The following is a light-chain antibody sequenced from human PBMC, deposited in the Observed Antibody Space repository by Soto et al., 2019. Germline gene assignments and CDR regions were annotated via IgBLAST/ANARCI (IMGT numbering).Light chain of an antibody. Sequence: QSVLTQPASVSGSPGQSITISCSGTSXDVGAYYSVSWYQHHPGKGPKLIIYGVTNRPSGVSNRFSGSKSGNTASLTISGLQAEDEADYHCSSYTSGSSHYVFGTGTKVTVL. V-gene: IGLV2-14*01. CDR1: SXDVGAYYS. CDR3: SSYTSGSSHYV. CDR2: GVT. J-gene: IGLJ1*01.